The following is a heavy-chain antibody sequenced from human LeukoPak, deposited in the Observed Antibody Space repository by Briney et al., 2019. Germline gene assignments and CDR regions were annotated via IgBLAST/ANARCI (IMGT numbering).Heavy chain of an antibody. CDR3: ARAYSPTDYFDY. J-gene: IGHJ4*02. Sequence: PSETLSLTCTVSGASISSGSFYWNWIRQPAGEGLEWVGRSYSSGSYNYNPSLKSRVTISVDTSKNQFSLKLTSVTATDTAVYYCARAYSPTDYFDYWGQGTLVTVSS. D-gene: IGHD6-13*01. CDR2: SYSSGSY. V-gene: IGHV4-61*02. CDR1: GASISSGSFY.